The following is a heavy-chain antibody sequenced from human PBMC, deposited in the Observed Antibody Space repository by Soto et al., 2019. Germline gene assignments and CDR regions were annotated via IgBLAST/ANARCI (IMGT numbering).Heavy chain of an antibody. CDR1: GGSISSGGYY. D-gene: IGHD4-4*01. J-gene: IGHJ5*02. CDR2: IYYSGST. Sequence: KTSETLSLTCTVSGGSISSGGYYWSWIRQHPGKGLEWIGYIYYSGSTYYNPSLKSRVTISVDTSKNQFSLKLSSVTAADTAVYYCARDLTTVTAPGWFDPWGLGTLVTVSS. V-gene: IGHV4-31*03. CDR3: ARDLTTVTAPGWFDP.